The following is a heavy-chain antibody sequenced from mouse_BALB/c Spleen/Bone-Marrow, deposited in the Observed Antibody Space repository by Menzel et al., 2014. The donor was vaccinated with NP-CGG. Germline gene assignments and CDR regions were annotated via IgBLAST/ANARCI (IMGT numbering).Heavy chain of an antibody. CDR1: GYVFSTYW. CDR2: IYPGDGDT. Sequence: QVQLQQPGAELVRPGSSVKISCKSSGYVFSTYWMNWVKQRPGQGLEWIGQIYPGDGDTDFNGKFKDKATLTADESSNTAYMQLSSLTSEDSAVYFCARGGISVDYWGQGTTLTVSS. J-gene: IGHJ2*01. V-gene: IGHV1-80*01. CDR3: ARGGISVDY.